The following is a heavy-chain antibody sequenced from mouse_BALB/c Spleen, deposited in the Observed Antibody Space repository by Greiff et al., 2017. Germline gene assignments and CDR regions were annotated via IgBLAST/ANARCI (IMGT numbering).Heavy chain of an antibody. D-gene: IGHD2-1*01. CDR3: ARCGNYDYFDY. CDR2: ISDGGSYT. J-gene: IGHJ2*01. CDR1: GFTFSDYY. V-gene: IGHV5-4*02. Sequence: EVQGVESGGGLVKPGGSLKLSCAASGFTFSDYYMYWVSQTPEKRLEWVATISDGGSYTYYPDSVKGRFTISRDNAKNNLYLQMSSLKSDDTAMYYCARCGNYDYFDYWGQGTTLTVSS.